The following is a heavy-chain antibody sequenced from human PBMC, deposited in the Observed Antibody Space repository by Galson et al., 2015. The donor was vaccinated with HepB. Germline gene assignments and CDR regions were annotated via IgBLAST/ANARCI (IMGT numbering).Heavy chain of an antibody. CDR1: GLTLSDYS. CDR2: ISSSSNYI. V-gene: IGHV3-21*06. CDR3: ARVDCSGAACQGFGMDV. J-gene: IGHJ6*02. D-gene: IGHD2-15*01. Sequence: SLRLSCAASGLTLSDYSMNWVRQAPGKGLEWVSSISSSSNYIYYADSVRGRFTTSRDNAKNSLCLQMDSLRAEDTAMYYCARVDCSGAACQGFGMDVGGQGTAVTVSS.